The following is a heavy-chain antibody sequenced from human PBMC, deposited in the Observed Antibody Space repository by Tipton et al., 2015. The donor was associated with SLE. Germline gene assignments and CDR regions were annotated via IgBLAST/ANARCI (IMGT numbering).Heavy chain of an antibody. V-gene: IGHV4-61*02. D-gene: IGHD1-1*01. Sequence: TLSLTCTVSGGSISSGSYYWNWIRQPAGKGLEWIGRIYSSGSTNYKTSLKNRVTISMDTSKNQFSLTLKSVTAADTAVYFCAREGRRYYFDYWGQGTLVTVSS. CDR1: GGSISSGSYY. CDR2: IYSSGST. J-gene: IGHJ4*02. CDR3: AREGRRYYFDY.